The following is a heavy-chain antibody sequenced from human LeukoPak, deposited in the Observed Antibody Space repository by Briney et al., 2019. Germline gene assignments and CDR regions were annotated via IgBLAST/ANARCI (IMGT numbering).Heavy chain of an antibody. CDR3: ARAVHYGDYLAFDY. V-gene: IGHV4-59*01. CDR1: GGSIDSYY. CDR2: IYYSGST. J-gene: IGHJ4*02. Sequence: PSETLSLTCTVSGGSIDSYYWSCIRQPPGKGLEWIGSIYYSGSTNYNPSLKSRVTISLDTSKTQFSLELSSVTAADTAVYHCARAVHYGDYLAFDYWGQGTLVTVSS. D-gene: IGHD4-17*01.